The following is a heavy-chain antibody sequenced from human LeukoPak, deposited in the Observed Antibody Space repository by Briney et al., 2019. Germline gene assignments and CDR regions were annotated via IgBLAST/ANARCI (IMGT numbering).Heavy chain of an antibody. V-gene: IGHV5-51*01. CDR2: IYPGDSDT. CDR1: GYSFTSYW. Sequence: GESLKISCKGSGYSFTSYWIGWVRQMPGNGLEWMGIIYPGDSDTRYSPSFQGQVTISADKSISTAYLQWSSLKASDTAMYYCARLYTYYCGSGSYYNFDYWGQGTLVTVSS. J-gene: IGHJ4*02. D-gene: IGHD3-10*01. CDR3: ARLYTYYCGSGSYYNFDY.